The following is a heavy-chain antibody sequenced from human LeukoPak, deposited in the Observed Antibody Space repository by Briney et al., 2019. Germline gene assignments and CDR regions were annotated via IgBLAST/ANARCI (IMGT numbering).Heavy chain of an antibody. CDR3: ASRIGYSYTIDY. V-gene: IGHV4-4*02. D-gene: IGHD5-18*01. CDR1: GVSISSSHW. Sequence: SETLSLTCAVSGVSISSSHWWNWVRQSPGKGLEWIGEIYHLGSTDYNPSLKSRVTISEDTSKNQFSLKLTSVTAADTAVYYCASRIGYSYTIDYWGQGTLVTVSS. J-gene: IGHJ4*02. CDR2: IYHLGST.